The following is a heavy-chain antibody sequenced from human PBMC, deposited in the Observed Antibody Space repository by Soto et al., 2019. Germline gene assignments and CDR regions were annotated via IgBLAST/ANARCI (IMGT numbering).Heavy chain of an antibody. D-gene: IGHD2-2*01. J-gene: IGHJ5*02. Sequence: QVQLVQSGAEVKKPGASVKVSCKASGYTFTSYDINWVRQATGQGLEWMGWMNPNSGNTGYAQKXQGRVTMTRNXXIXPXYMELSSLRSEDTAGYYCARVSGYCISTSCHNWFDPWGQGTLVTVSS. CDR1: GYTFTSYD. CDR2: MNPNSGNT. V-gene: IGHV1-8*01. CDR3: ARVSGYCISTSCHNWFDP.